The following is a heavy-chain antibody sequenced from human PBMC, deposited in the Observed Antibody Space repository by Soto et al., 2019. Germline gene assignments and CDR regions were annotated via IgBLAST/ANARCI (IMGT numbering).Heavy chain of an antibody. CDR1: GGTLSGNY. J-gene: IGHJ5*02. V-gene: IGHV4-34*01. CDR2: INHSGST. Sequence: QVQLQQWGAGLLKPSEALSLTCAVDGGTLSGNYWIGIRQPTGKGLEWIGVINHSGSTNSNPSLQGRVTISVDTSKTQFSLDLSSVPDADTAVYFCASGRSYGYVSNWCDPWGQGDLCTVSS. D-gene: IGHD3-16*01. CDR3: ASGRSYGYVSNWCDP.